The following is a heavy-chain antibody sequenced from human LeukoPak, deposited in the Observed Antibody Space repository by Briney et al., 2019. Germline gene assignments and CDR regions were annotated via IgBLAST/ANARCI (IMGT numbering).Heavy chain of an antibody. CDR2: IRYDGSNK. Sequence: GGSLRLSCAASGFTFSSYGMHWVRQAPGKGLEWVAFIRYDGSNKYYADSVKGRFTISRDNSKNTLYLQINSLRAEDTAVYYCAKDWTIRGVIISLDYWGQGTLVTVSS. V-gene: IGHV3-30*02. CDR1: GFTFSSYG. D-gene: IGHD3-10*01. J-gene: IGHJ4*02. CDR3: AKDWTIRGVIISLDY.